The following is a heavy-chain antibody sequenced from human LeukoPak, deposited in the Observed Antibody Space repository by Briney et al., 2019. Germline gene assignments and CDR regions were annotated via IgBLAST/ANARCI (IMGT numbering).Heavy chain of an antibody. CDR2: INHSGST. V-gene: IGHV4-34*01. J-gene: IGHJ4*02. CDR1: GGSISSYY. D-gene: IGHD1-26*01. CDR3: ARHGVGAAERDY. Sequence: SETLSLTCTVSGGSISSYYWSWIRQPPGKGLEWIGEINHSGSTSYNPSLKSRVTISVDTSKNQFSLKLSSVTAADTAVYYCARHGVGAAERDYWGQGTLVTVSS.